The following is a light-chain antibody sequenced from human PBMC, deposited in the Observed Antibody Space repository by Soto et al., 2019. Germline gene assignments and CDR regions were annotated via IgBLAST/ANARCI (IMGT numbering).Light chain of an antibody. J-gene: IGKJ1*01. Sequence: DILMTQSPAPMSASPGDSATIACRASQRVSSFVNWYQQKPGKAPKLLIYGASRMYSGVPSRFSGSGSGTEFTLTISSLQPEDFATYYCQQTYSRPRTFGQGTKVDIK. CDR3: QQTYSRPRT. CDR2: GAS. V-gene: IGKV1-39*01. CDR1: QRVSSF.